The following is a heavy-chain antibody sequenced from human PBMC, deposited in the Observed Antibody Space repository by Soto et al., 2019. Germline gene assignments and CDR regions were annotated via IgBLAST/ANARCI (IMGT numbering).Heavy chain of an antibody. CDR1: GGTFSSYA. D-gene: IGHD1-7*01. CDR3: ASGGGLTGTTIYYYYGMDV. Sequence: SVKVSCKASGGTFSSYAISWVRQAPGQGLEWMGGIIPIFGTANYAQKFQGRVTITADESTSTAYMELSSLRSEDTAVYYCASGGGLTGTTIYYYYGMDVWGQGTTVTVSS. CDR2: IIPIFGTA. V-gene: IGHV1-69*13. J-gene: IGHJ6*02.